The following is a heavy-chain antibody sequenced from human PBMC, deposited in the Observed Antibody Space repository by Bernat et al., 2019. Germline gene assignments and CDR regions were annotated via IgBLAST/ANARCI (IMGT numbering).Heavy chain of an antibody. V-gene: IGHV3-74*01. D-gene: IGHD6-6*01. CDR3: ARDRGYSRSPEAGAFDI. CDR2: ISHDGRGT. Sequence: EEQLVESGGDLVQSGGSLRLSCTASGFTFSNYWMSWVRQAPGKGLVWVSRISHDGRGTTHADSVEGRFTISRDNAKNSLYLQMNSLRAEDTAVYYCARDRGYSRSPEAGAFDIWGQGTMVTVSS. CDR1: GFTFSNYW. J-gene: IGHJ3*02.